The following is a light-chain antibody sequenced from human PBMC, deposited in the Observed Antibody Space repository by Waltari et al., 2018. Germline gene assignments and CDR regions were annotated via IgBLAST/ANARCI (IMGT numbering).Light chain of an antibody. V-gene: IGKV1-5*03. CDR3: QHYNSYSSWT. CDR1: QGIGRW. J-gene: IGKJ1*01. Sequence: DIQMNQSTSTLSASVGDRVTINCRSSQGIGRWLAWYQQKPGKAPKFLIYKASSLESWVPAMFSGSGSGTEFTRTISSLQPDDFATYYCQHYNSYSSWTFGQGTKVEIK. CDR2: KAS.